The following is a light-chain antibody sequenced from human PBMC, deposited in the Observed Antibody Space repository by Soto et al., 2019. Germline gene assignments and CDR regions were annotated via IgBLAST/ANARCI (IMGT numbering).Light chain of an antibody. V-gene: IGLV2-11*01. Sequence: QSALTQPRSVSGSPGQSVTISCTGTSSDVGGYDYVSWYQQHPGKAPKLMIYGVTKRPSGVPDRFSGYKSGNTASLTISGLQAEDESDYYCCSHGGRHSYVFGTGTKLTVL. CDR2: GVT. CDR1: SSDVGGYDY. J-gene: IGLJ1*01. CDR3: CSHGGRHSYV.